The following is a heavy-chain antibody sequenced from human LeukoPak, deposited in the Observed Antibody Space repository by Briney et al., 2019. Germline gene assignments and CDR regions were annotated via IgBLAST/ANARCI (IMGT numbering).Heavy chain of an antibody. Sequence: GGSLRLSCAASGFTLSTFAMTWVRQAPGMGLEWVSYVSDTGADTYYADSLKGRFTISRDNAKNSLYLQMNSLRADDTAVYYCARGLAAAGTRGPYWGQGTLVTVSS. J-gene: IGHJ4*02. CDR1: GFTLSTFA. D-gene: IGHD6-13*01. CDR3: ARGLAAAGTRGPY. CDR2: VSDTGADT. V-gene: IGHV3-21*01.